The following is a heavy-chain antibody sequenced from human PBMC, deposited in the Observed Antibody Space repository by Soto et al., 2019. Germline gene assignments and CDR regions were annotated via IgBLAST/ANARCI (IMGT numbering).Heavy chain of an antibody. CDR1: GGSISSGDYY. Sequence: PSETLSLTCTVSGGSISSGDYYWSWIRQPPGKGLEWIGYIYYSGSTYYNPSLKSRVTISVDTSKNQFSLKLSSVTAADTAVYYFARGIYYGSGTRYYYMDVWGKGTTVTVSS. CDR3: ARGIYYGSGTRYYYMDV. CDR2: IYYSGST. J-gene: IGHJ6*03. V-gene: IGHV4-30-4*02. D-gene: IGHD3-10*01.